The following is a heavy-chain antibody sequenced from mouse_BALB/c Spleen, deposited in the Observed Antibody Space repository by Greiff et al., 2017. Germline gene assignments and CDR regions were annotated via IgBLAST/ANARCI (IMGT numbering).Heavy chain of an antibody. CDR1: GYTFTSYV. Sequence: EVQLQQSGPELVKPGASVKMSCKASGYTFTSYVMHWVKQKPGQGLEWIGYINPYNDGTKYNEKFKGKATLTSDKSSSTAYMELSSLTSEDSAVYYCASGLRDGYFDVWGAGTTVTVSS. V-gene: IGHV1-14*01. D-gene: IGHD3-3*01. J-gene: IGHJ1*01. CDR3: ASGLRDGYFDV. CDR2: INPYNDGT.